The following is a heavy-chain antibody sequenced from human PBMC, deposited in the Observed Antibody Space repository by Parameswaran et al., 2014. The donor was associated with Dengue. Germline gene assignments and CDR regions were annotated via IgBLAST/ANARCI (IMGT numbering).Heavy chain of an antibody. V-gene: IGHV3-48*03. Sequence: SLKISCAASGFTFSSYEMNWVRQAPGKGLEWVSYISSSGSTIYYAESVKGRFTISRDNAKNSLYLQMNSLRAEDTAIYYCARDLGYCSGGGCYWGQGTLVTVSS. J-gene: IGHJ4*02. CDR3: ARDLGYCSGGGCY. D-gene: IGHD2-15*01. CDR2: ISSSGSTI. CDR1: GFTFSSYE.